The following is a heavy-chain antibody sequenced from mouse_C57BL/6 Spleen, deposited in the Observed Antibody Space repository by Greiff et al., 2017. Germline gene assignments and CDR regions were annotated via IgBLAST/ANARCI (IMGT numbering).Heavy chain of an antibody. V-gene: IGHV1-22*01. CDR2: INPNNGGT. J-gene: IGHJ2*01. CDR3: ASSPTVFYFDY. CDR1: GYTFTDYN. D-gene: IGHD1-1*01. Sequence: VQLQQSGPELVKPGASVKMSCKASGYTFTDYNMHWVKQSHGKSLEWIGYINPNNGGTSYNQKFKGKATLTVNKSSSTAYMELRSLTSEDSAVXYCASSPTVFYFDYWGQGTTLTVSS.